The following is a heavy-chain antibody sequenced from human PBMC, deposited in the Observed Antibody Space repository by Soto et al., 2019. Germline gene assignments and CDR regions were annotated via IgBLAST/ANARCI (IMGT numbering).Heavy chain of an antibody. J-gene: IGHJ4*02. D-gene: IGHD3-22*01. CDR3: ARDNDYFDGSGYYRDFDY. CDR1: GFTFSSYW. Sequence: GGSLRLSCAASGFTFSSYWMSWVRQAPGKGLEWVANIRQDGGDKDYVDSVKGRFTISRDNAKNSLYLQMNSLRAEDTAVYYCARDNDYFDGSGYYRDFDYWGQGTLVTVSS. CDR2: IRQDGGDK. V-gene: IGHV3-7*01.